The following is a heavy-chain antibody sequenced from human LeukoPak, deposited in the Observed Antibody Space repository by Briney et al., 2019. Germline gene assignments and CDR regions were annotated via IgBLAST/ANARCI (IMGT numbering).Heavy chain of an antibody. V-gene: IGHV1-18*01. J-gene: IGHJ6*03. D-gene: IGHD1-26*01. CDR3: AREGGVGPTAPPDYYSYQMDV. CDR1: GYTFISYG. Sequence: SVKVSCKASGYTFISYGITWVRQAPGQGLEWIGWISPYTTKTNYAQSLQGRVTMTTDTSTSTAYMELRSLRSDDTAVYYCAREGGVGPTAPPDYYSYQMDVWGKGTTVTVSS. CDR2: ISPYTTKT.